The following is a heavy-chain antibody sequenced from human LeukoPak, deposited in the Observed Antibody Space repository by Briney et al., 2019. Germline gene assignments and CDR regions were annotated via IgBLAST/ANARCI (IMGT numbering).Heavy chain of an antibody. CDR2: IWYDGSNI. D-gene: IGHD2-21*01. J-gene: IGHJ4*02. CDR1: GFTFSDYG. Sequence: GGSLRLSCAASGFTFSDYGMHWVRQAPGKGVEWVAVIWYDGSNIYYADSVKGRFTFSRDNSRNTLYLQMNSLRAEDTAVYYCVRELPPVVQYYFDHWGPGPLVTVSS. V-gene: IGHV3-33*01. CDR3: VRELPPVVQYYFDH.